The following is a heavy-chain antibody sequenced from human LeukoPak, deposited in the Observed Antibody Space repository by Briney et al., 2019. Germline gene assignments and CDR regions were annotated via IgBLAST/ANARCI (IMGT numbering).Heavy chain of an antibody. CDR1: GFTFTNYA. Sequence: GGSLRLSCAASGFTFTNYAMDWVRQAPAQGLEWVAIIWYDGSDKYYADSVKGRFTISRDNSNNTVYLQMNSLRAEDTAVYYCVRGLSPDYWGQGTLVTVSS. J-gene: IGHJ4*02. V-gene: IGHV3-33*01. D-gene: IGHD3-22*01. CDR3: VRGLSPDY. CDR2: IWYDGSDK.